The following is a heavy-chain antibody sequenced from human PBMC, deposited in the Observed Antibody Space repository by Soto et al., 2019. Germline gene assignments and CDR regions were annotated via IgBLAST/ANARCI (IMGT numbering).Heavy chain of an antibody. Sequence: EVQLVESGGALVQPGGSLRLSCASSGFSFSEYAMTWVRQAPGMGLEWISYISSSGETTHYADSVKGRFTISRDNAKNLLYLELRRLRAEDTAVYYCARDRGIGMPVMHLYYGLDVWGQGTTVTVSS. D-gene: IGHD6-13*01. J-gene: IGHJ6*02. CDR3: ARDRGIGMPVMHLYYGLDV. V-gene: IGHV3-48*03. CDR1: GFSFSEYA. CDR2: ISSSGETT.